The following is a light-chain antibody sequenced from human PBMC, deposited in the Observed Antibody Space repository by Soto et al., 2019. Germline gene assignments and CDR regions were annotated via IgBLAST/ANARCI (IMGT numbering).Light chain of an antibody. CDR2: GAF. CDR1: QSVSTT. V-gene: IGKV3-15*01. Sequence: IVRTQSPATLSARPGDGATLSCRASQSVSTTVAWYQQRPGQAPRLLIYGAFARATGVPPRFSGSGSGTECTLTISSLQSEDFAIYYCQQYTDWPTTFGQGTKVEVK. CDR3: QQYTDWPTT. J-gene: IGKJ1*01.